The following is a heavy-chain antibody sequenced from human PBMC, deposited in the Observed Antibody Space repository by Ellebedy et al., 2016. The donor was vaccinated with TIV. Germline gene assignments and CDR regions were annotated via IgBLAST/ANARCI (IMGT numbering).Heavy chain of an antibody. V-gene: IGHV3-21*01. D-gene: IGHD2-21*02. Sequence: PGGSLRLSCTTSGFSLDYYTLAWVRQAPGKGLEWLASISITGKNIYYGDSVKGRFSISRDNARNSLSLQMNNLKGDDMAIYYCARDRSPCGGDCFIHYFVDHWGQGVLVPVTS. J-gene: IGHJ4*02. CDR2: ISITGKNI. CDR1: GFSLDYYT. CDR3: ARDRSPCGGDCFIHYFVDH.